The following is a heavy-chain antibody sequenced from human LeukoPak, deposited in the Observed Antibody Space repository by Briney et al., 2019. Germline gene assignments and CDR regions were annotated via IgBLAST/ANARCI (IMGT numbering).Heavy chain of an antibody. D-gene: IGHD5-18*01. CDR1: GYTFTGYY. J-gene: IGHJ4*02. Sequence: ASVKVSCKASGYTFTGYYMHWVRQAPGQGLEWMGWINPNSGGTNYAQKFRGRVTMTRDTSISTAYMELSRLRSDDTAVYYCARDGGYSYPRGFDYWGQGTLVTVSS. CDR3: ARDGGYSYPRGFDY. V-gene: IGHV1-2*02. CDR2: INPNSGGT.